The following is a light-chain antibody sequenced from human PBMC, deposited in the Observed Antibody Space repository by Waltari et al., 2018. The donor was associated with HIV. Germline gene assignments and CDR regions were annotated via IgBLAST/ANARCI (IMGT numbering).Light chain of an antibody. CDR3: ASWDDDLSTWL. CDR1: SSNTGCNS. Sequence: SVLTQPPSASGPPGQRVTISCSGDSSNTGCNSVYCYQQLPGTAPKLLIYTNDQRPSGVPDRFSGSNSGTSASLAISGLRSEDEADYYCASWDDDLSTWLFGGGTKLTVL. V-gene: IGLV1-47*01. J-gene: IGLJ3*02. CDR2: TND.